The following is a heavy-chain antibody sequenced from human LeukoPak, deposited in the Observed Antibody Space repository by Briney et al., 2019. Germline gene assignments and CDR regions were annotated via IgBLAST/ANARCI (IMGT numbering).Heavy chain of an antibody. D-gene: IGHD1-1*01. CDR3: ARHGRIPKCYFDY. V-gene: IGHV4-39*01. J-gene: IGHJ4*02. CDR2: IYYSGST. Sequence: SETLSLTCTVSGGSISSSSYYWGWIRQPPGKGLEWIGSIYYSGSTYYNPSLKSRVTISVDTSKNQFSLKLSSVTAADTAVYYCARHGRIPKCYFDYWGQGTLVTVSS. CDR1: GGSISSSSYY.